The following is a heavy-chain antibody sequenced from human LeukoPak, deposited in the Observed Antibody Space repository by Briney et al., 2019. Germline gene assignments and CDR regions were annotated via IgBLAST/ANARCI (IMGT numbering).Heavy chain of an antibody. V-gene: IGHV4-30-4*01. J-gene: IGHJ4*02. CDR3: ARTYCSSTSCYEAYFDY. CDR1: GGSISSGDYY. Sequence: PSETLSLTCTVSGGSISSGDYYWSWIRQPPGKGLEWIGYIYYGGSTYYNPSLKSRVTISVDTSKNQFSLKLSSVTAADTAVYYCARTYCSSTSCYEAYFDYWGQGTLVTVSS. D-gene: IGHD2-2*01. CDR2: IYYGGST.